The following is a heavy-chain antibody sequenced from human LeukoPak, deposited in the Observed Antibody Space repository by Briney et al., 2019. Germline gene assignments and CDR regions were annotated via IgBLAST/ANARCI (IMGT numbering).Heavy chain of an antibody. CDR1: GGSISSYY. D-gene: IGHD3-10*01. V-gene: IGHV4-59*04. J-gene: IGHJ3*02. CDR3: ARHIISGAFDI. Sequence: TSETLSLTCTVSGGSISSYYWSWIRQPPGKGLEWIGYIYYSGSTYYNPSLKSRVTISVDTSKKQFSLKLSSVTAADTAVYYCARHIISGAFDIWGQGTMVTVSS. CDR2: IYYSGST.